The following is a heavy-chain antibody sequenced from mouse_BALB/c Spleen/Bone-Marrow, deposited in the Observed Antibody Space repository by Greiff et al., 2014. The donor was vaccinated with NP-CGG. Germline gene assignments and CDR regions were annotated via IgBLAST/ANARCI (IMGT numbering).Heavy chain of an antibody. Sequence: QVQLQQSGAELVRPGTSVNVSCKASGYTFTNYFMEWVKQRPGQGLEWIGVINPESGGANYNEKFKGKATLTADKSSSTAYMQLSSLTSDDSEVYCCARFGRYYFDYWGQGTTLTVSS. CDR2: INPESGGA. V-gene: IGHV1-54*01. CDR1: GYTFTNYF. CDR3: ARFGRYYFDY. J-gene: IGHJ2*01.